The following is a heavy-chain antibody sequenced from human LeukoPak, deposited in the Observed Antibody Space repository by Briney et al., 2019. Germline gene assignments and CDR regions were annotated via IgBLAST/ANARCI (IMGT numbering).Heavy chain of an antibody. V-gene: IGHV3-21*01. CDR1: GGSISSTI. CDR3: AREDSSSVLYMDV. J-gene: IGHJ6*03. Sequence: ETLSLTCTVSGGSISSTIYYWGWIRQPPGKGLEWVSSISTSGSYIYYANSMKGRFTISRDNAKNSLYLQMNSLRVEDSAVYYCAREDSSSVLYMDVWGKGTTVTVSS. CDR2: ISTSGSYI. D-gene: IGHD6-6*01.